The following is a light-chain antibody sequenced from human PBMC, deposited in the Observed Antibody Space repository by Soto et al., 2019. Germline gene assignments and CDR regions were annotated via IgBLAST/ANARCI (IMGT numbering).Light chain of an antibody. Sequence: QAVVTQSPSASASLGASVKLTCTLSSGHSSYAIAWHQQQPEKGPRYLMKVNSDGSHSKGDGIPDRFSGSSSGAERYLTISSFQSEDEADYYCQTGGTGIGVVGGGTKLTVL. CDR2: VNSDGSH. CDR3: QTGGTGIGV. CDR1: SGHSSYA. V-gene: IGLV4-69*01. J-gene: IGLJ3*02.